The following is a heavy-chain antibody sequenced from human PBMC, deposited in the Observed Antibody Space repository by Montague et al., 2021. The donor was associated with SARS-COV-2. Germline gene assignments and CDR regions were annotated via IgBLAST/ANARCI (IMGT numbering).Heavy chain of an antibody. D-gene: IGHD6-19*01. CDR1: SDSFSSSDW. CDR3: AREAKAVSGRLDS. J-gene: IGHJ4*02. Sequence: SETLSLTCTVSSDSFSSSDWWSWVRQPPGKGLDWIGEISHGGTTNYMSSLKSRVTMSIDKSKNQFSLKLTSVTAADTAVYYCAREAKAVSGRLDSWGQGTLVTVSS. CDR2: ISHGGTT. V-gene: IGHV4-4*02.